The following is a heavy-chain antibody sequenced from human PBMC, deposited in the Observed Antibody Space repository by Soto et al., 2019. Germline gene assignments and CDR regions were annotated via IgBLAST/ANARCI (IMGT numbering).Heavy chain of an antibody. V-gene: IGHV3-73*01. J-gene: IGHJ6*02. Sequence: GGSLRLSCAASGFTFSGSAMHWVRQASGKGLEWVGRIRSKANSYATAYAASVKGRFTISRDDSKNTAYLQMNSLKTEDTAVYYCTMSSIAARPAYYYYGMDVWGQGTTVTVSS. CDR1: GFTFSGSA. D-gene: IGHD6-6*01. CDR3: TMSSIAARPAYYYYGMDV. CDR2: IRSKANSYAT.